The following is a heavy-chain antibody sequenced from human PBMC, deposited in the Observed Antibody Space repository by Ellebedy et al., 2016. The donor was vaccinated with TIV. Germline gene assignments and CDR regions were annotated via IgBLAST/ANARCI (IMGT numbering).Heavy chain of an antibody. V-gene: IGHV3-30-3*01. CDR1: GFTFSYYS. Sequence: GGSLRLXCAASGFTFSYYSMHWVRQAPGKGLECVAVISHDGSNKYHAESVKGRFTISRDDSKNTLYLQMNTLRTEDTALYFCARGSSSRGYFDSWGQGTLVTVSS. CDR3: ARGSSSRGYFDS. CDR2: ISHDGSNK. D-gene: IGHD6-13*01. J-gene: IGHJ4*02.